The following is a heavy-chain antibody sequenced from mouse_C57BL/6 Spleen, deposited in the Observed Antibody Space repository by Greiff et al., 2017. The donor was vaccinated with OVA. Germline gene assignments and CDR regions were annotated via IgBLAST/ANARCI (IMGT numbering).Heavy chain of an antibody. CDR2: IDPANGHT. V-gene: IGHV14-3*01. J-gene: IGHJ4*01. Sequence: EVQLQQSVAELVRPGASVKLSCTASGFTFKNTYMHWVKQRPEQGLEWIGRIDPANGHTKYAPKFQGKATITADTPSNTAYLQLSSLTSEDPAIYYCARTTVVAEEAMDYWGQGTSVTVSS. D-gene: IGHD1-1*01. CDR3: ARTTVVAEEAMDY. CDR1: GFTFKNTY.